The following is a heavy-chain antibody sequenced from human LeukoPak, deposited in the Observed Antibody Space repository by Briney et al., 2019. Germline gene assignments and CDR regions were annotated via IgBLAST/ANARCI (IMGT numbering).Heavy chain of an antibody. J-gene: IGHJ4*02. CDR2: INAGNGNT. CDR3: ARVYGSGSYFDY. V-gene: IGHV1-3*03. D-gene: IGHD3-10*01. CDR1: GGTFSSYA. Sequence: GASVKVSCKASGGTFSSYAISWVRQAPGQGLEWMGWINAGNGNTKYSQEFQGRVTITRDTSASTAYMELSSLRSEDMAVYYCARVYGSGSYFDYWGQGTLVTVSS.